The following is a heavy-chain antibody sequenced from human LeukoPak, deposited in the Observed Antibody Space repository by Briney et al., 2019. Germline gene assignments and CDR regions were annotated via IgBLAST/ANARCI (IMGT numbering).Heavy chain of an antibody. CDR1: GDSLINFY. V-gene: IGHV4-59*08. Sequence: PSETLSLTCTVSGDSLINFYWSWIRQPPGKGLEWIGYIYHSGTTNYNPSLKSRVTMSVDTSKNQFSLNLRSVTAADTAVYHCARLKFDVLTGYYEALDYWGQGTLVTVSS. D-gene: IGHD3-9*01. J-gene: IGHJ4*02. CDR3: ARLKFDVLTGYYEALDY. CDR2: IYHSGTT.